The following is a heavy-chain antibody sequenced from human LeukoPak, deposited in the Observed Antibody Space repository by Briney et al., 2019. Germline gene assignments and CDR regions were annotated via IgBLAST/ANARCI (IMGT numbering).Heavy chain of an antibody. CDR1: GGSISNSDYS. Sequence: SETLSLTCTVSGGSISNSDYSWGWIRQPPGKGLEWIGTIYYSGRIYYSPSLKNRVTMFADSSKNQFLLNLSWVTAADTAVYYCARWGYHYGSGSYYWFDPWGQGTLVTVSS. D-gene: IGHD3-10*01. J-gene: IGHJ5*02. CDR2: IYYSGRI. V-gene: IGHV4-39*01. CDR3: ARWGYHYGSGSYYWFDP.